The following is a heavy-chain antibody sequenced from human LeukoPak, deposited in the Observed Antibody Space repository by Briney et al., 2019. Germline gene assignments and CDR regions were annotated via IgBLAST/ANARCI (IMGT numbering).Heavy chain of an antibody. D-gene: IGHD3-22*01. Sequence: PGGSLRLSCAASGFTFSSYGMHWVRQVTGKGLEWVSAIDTVGDTYYPGSVKGRFIISRENAKNSLYLQLNSLRAGDTAVYYCARERMDDSSGKALQYLDYWGQGTLVTVSS. J-gene: IGHJ4*02. V-gene: IGHV3-13*04. CDR3: ARERMDDSSGKALQYLDY. CDR2: IDTVGDT. CDR1: GFTFSSYG.